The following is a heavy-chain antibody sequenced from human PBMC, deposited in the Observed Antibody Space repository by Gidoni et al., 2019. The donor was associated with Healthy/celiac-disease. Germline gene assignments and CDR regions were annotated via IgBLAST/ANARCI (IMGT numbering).Heavy chain of an antibody. CDR3: ARLNYGMEQQLVVFGGGSDY. CDR2: IYPGDSDT. CDR1: GYSFTSYW. V-gene: IGHV5-51*01. J-gene: IGHJ4*02. Sequence: EVQLVQSGAEVKKPGESLKISCTGSGYSFTSYWIGWVRQMPGKGLEWMGIIYPGDSDTRYSPSFQGQVTISADKSISTAYLQWSSLKASETAMYYCARLNYGMEQQLVVFGGGSDYWGQGTLVTVSS. D-gene: IGHD6-13*01.